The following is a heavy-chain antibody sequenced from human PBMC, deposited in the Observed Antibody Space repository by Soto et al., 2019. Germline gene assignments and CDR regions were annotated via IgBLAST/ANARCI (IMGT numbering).Heavy chain of an antibody. CDR2: IWYDGSNK. J-gene: IGHJ4*02. D-gene: IGHD6-13*01. CDR1: GFTFTNYG. CDR3: AREQQQLVDY. Sequence: QVQLVESGGGVVQPRRSLRLSCAASGFTFTNYGMHWVRQAPGKGLEWVAVIWYDGSNKYYADSVKGRFTISRDNSKNTLYLQMNSLRAEVTAVYYCAREQQQLVDYWGLGTLVTVSS. V-gene: IGHV3-33*01.